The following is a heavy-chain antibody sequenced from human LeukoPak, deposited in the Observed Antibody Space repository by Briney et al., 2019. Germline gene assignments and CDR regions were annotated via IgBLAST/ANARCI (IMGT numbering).Heavy chain of an antibody. CDR1: GFTFSSYW. CDR2: ISSSSSTI. J-gene: IGHJ5*02. Sequence: PGGSLRLSCAASGFTFSSYWMSWVRQAPGKGLEWVSYISSSSSTIYYADSVKGRFTISRDNAKNSLYLQTNSLRAEDTAVYYCARDHLYDILTGYYPGNNWFDPWGQGTLVTVSS. CDR3: ARDHLYDILTGYYPGNNWFDP. D-gene: IGHD3-9*01. V-gene: IGHV3-48*04.